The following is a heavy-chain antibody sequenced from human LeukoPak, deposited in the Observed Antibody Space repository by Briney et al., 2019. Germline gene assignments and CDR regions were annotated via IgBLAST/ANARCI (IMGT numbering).Heavy chain of an antibody. CDR3: ARDGVEFYNWFDP. J-gene: IGHJ5*02. V-gene: IGHV3-74*01. CDR2: INSDGSST. Sequence: GGSLRLSCAASGFSFSNYWMHWVRQAPGKGLVWVSRINSDGSSTTYADSVKGRFTISRDNAKNTLYPQMNSLRAEDTAVYYCARDGVEFYNWFDPWGQGTLVTVSS. D-gene: IGHD2-21*01. CDR1: GFSFSNYW.